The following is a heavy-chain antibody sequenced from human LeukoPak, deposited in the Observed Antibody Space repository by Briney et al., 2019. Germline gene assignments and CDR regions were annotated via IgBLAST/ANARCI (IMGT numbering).Heavy chain of an antibody. J-gene: IGHJ4*02. CDR3: ARVWVYYDSSGYAGCYTDY. CDR1: GFTFDAYG. D-gene: IGHD3-22*01. CDR2: INWNGSGA. Sequence: GGSLRLSCAASGFTFDAYGMSWVRQAPGKGLEWVSGINWNGSGAGYADSVKGRFTISRDNAKNSLYLQMNSLRAGCTAVYYCARVWVYYDSSGYAGCYTDYCGQGTLVTVSS. V-gene: IGHV3-20*04.